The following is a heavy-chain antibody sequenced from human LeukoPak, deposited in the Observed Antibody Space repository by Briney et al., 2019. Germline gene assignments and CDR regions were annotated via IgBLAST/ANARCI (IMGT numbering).Heavy chain of an antibody. V-gene: IGHV3-23*01. J-gene: IGHJ4*02. Sequence: GGSLGLSCAAPGLTLRNFAMSWVRQAPGQGLEWVSAIGGGITNTFYAASVEGRFTLSRDNSKNTLFLQMNSLRAEDTAVYFCATRGVGTTYYWGQGTLVTVSS. CDR3: ATRGVGTTYY. CDR1: GLTLRNFA. D-gene: IGHD1/OR15-1a*01. CDR2: IGGGITNT.